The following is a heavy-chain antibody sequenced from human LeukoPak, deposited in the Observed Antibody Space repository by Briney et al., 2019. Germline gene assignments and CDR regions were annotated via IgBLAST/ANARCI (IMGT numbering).Heavy chain of an antibody. CDR1: GFTFSSYA. Sequence: GGSLRLSRAASGFTFSSYAMSWVRQAPGKGLEWVSAISGSGGSTYYADSVKGRFTISRDNSKNTLYLQMNSLRAEDTAVYYCAKGRGVIHSILYYWGQGTLVTVSS. CDR2: ISGSGGST. CDR3: AKGRGVIHSILYY. V-gene: IGHV3-23*01. J-gene: IGHJ4*02. D-gene: IGHD3-10*01.